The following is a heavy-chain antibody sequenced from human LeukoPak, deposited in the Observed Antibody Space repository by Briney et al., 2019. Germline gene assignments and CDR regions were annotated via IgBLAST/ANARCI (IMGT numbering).Heavy chain of an antibody. J-gene: IGHJ4*02. CDR1: GFTFTKHW. V-gene: IGHV3-7*01. CDR2: INYDGSET. D-gene: IGHD3-16*01. Sequence: PGGSLRLSCAASGFTFTKHWMSGVPEPPRKGLEWVANINYDGSETRYVDPVKARLTISRDNAKNSLYLQMDSLRVEDTAVYYCVRNGGSFDYWGQGTLVTVSS. CDR3: VRNGGSFDY.